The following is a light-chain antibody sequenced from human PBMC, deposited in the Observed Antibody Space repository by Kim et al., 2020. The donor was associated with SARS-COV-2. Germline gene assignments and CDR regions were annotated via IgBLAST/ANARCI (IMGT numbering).Light chain of an antibody. J-gene: IGLJ3*02. V-gene: IGLV3-1*01. CDR3: QAWDSSTAV. CDR2: QDS. CDR1: KMGDKY. Sequence: SAAPGQTASITCSGDKMGDKYACWYQPKPGQSPVLVIYQDSKRPSGIPERFSGSNSGNTATLTISGTQAMDEADYYCQAWDSSTAVFGGGTQLTVL.